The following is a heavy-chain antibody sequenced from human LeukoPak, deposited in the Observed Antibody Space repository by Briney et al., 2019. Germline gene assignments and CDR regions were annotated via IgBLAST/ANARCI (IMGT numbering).Heavy chain of an antibody. CDR3: ARASPTTAYAFDI. Sequence: PSETLSLTCTVSGGSIGSYYWSWIRQPPGKGLEWIGYIYYSGSTNYNPSLKSRVTISVDTSKNQFSLKLSSVTAADTAVYYCARASPTTAYAFDIWGQGTMVTVSS. V-gene: IGHV4-59*08. CDR2: IYYSGST. CDR1: GGSIGSYY. J-gene: IGHJ3*02. D-gene: IGHD4-17*01.